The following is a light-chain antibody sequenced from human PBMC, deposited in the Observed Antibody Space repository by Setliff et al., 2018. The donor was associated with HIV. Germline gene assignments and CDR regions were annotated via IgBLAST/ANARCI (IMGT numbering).Light chain of an antibody. Sequence: QSALAQPRSVSGSPGQSVTISCTGTSSDVGATDYVSWYQQHPGKAPKLMIYEVSKRPSGVSNRFSGSKSGNTASLTISGLQAEDEADYYCCSYAGSSTPYVFGTGTKVTVL. CDR3: CSYAGSSTPYV. CDR1: SSDVGATDY. J-gene: IGLJ1*01. V-gene: IGLV2-23*02. CDR2: EVS.